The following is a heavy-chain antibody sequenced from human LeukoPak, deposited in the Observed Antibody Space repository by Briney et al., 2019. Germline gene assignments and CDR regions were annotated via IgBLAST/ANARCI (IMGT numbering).Heavy chain of an antibody. Sequence: PGGSLRLSCAASGFTFSSYAMHWVRQAPGKGLEWVAVISYDGSNKYYADSVKGRFTISRDNSKNTLYLQMNSLRAEDTAVYYCAREQSYEFFRRNHHHQFDYWGQGTLVTVSS. V-gene: IGHV3-30-3*01. D-gene: IGHD3-3*01. J-gene: IGHJ4*02. CDR2: ISYDGSNK. CDR3: AREQSYEFFRRNHHHQFDY. CDR1: GFTFSSYA.